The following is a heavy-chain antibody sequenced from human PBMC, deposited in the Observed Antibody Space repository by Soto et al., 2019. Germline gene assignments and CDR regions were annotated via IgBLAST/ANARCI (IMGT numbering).Heavy chain of an antibody. D-gene: IGHD6-13*01. CDR2: ISGSGGST. V-gene: IGHV3-23*01. Sequence: GGSLRLSCASSGFTFSSHSMSLVRPDPGKGLEWVSAISGSGGSTYYADSVKGRFTISRDNSKNTLYLQMNSLRAEDTAVYYCAKVSWGSQQIAAAGPFDYWGQGTLVT. J-gene: IGHJ4*02. CDR1: GFTFSSHS. CDR3: AKVSWGSQQIAAAGPFDY.